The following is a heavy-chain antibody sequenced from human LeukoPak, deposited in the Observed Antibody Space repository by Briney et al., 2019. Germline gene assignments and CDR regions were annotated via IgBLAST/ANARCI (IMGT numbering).Heavy chain of an antibody. CDR1: SGSISSYY. D-gene: IGHD3-10*01. CDR2: IYYSGST. J-gene: IGHJ4*02. CDR3: ARHPVLLWFGEFDY. Sequence: PSETLSLTCTVSSGSISSYYWSWIRQPPGKGLEWIGYIYYSGSTNYNPSLKSRVTISVDTSKNQFSLKLSSVTAADTAVYYCARHPVLLWFGEFDYWGQGTLVTVSS. V-gene: IGHV4-59*08.